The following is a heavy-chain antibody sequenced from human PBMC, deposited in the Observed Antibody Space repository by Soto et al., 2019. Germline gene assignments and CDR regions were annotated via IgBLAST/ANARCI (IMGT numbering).Heavy chain of an antibody. CDR1: VFTFGTYG. Sequence: GGSLRLSCASSVFTFGTYGMHCVRHSPGKWLEWVAGIWYDGSVKTYADSVKGRFSVSRDNSQNTVSLQMNTLRAEDTAVYYCARADCGGQCPSEYWGQGTLVSVSS. CDR2: IWYDGSVK. D-gene: IGHD2-21*01. J-gene: IGHJ4*02. V-gene: IGHV3-33*01. CDR3: ARADCGGQCPSEY.